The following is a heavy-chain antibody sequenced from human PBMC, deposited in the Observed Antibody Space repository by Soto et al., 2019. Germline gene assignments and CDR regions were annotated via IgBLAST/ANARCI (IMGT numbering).Heavy chain of an antibody. Sequence: EVQLVESGGGLVQPGGSLKLSCAASGFTFSDSAMHWVRQASGEGLEWLGRIRSKGNNYATEYGASRKGRFTISRDDLKKTTYLQMSNLNTEDTAVYYCVRYSRTLGWFFDLWGRGTLVTVSS. J-gene: IGHJ2*01. V-gene: IGHV3-73*02. D-gene: IGHD2-21*01. CDR1: GFTFSDSA. CDR2: IRSKGNNYAT. CDR3: VRYSRTLGWFFDL.